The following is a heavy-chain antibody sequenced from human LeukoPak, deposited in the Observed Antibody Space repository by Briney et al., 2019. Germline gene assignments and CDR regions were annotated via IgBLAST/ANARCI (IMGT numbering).Heavy chain of an antibody. Sequence: ASVKVSCKASGYTFTSYYMHWVRQAPGQGLEWMGIINPSGGSTSYAQKLQGRVTMTTDTSTSTAYMELRSLRSDDTAVYYCARDIVATIPTPYDAFDIWGQGTMVTVSS. CDR1: GYTFTSYY. CDR3: ARDIVATIPTPYDAFDI. J-gene: IGHJ3*02. V-gene: IGHV1-46*01. CDR2: INPSGGST. D-gene: IGHD5-12*01.